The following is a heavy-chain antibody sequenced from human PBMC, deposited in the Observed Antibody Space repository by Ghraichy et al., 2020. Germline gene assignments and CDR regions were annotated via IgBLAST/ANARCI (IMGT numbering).Heavy chain of an antibody. D-gene: IGHD2-15*01. J-gene: IGHJ6*03. CDR1: GGSFRGYY. CDR3: ASTGGGISDIHYYYYYMDV. Sequence: SETLSLTCAVYGGSFRGYYWSWIRQPPGKGLEWIGEINHSGSTNYNPSLKSRVTISVDTSKNQFSLKLSSVTAADTAVYYCASTGGGISDIHYYYYYMDVWGKGTTVTVSS. V-gene: IGHV4-34*01. CDR2: INHSGST.